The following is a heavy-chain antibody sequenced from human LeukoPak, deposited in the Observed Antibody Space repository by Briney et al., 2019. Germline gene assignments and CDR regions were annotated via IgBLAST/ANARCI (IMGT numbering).Heavy chain of an antibody. Sequence: GGSLRLSCAASGFTFSSYGMHWVRQAPGKGLEWVAFIRYDGSNKYYADSVKGRFTISRDNSKNTLYLQMNSLRAEDTAVYYCAKDQGSSWYGEGAFDIWGQGTMVTVSS. CDR2: IRYDGSNK. V-gene: IGHV3-30*02. CDR3: AKDQGSSWYGEGAFDI. CDR1: GFTFSSYG. D-gene: IGHD6-13*01. J-gene: IGHJ3*02.